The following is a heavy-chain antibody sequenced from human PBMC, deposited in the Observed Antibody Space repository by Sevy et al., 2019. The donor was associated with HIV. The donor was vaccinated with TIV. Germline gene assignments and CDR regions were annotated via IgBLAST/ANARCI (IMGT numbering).Heavy chain of an antibody. Sequence: ASVKVSCKASGYTFTGYYMHWVRQAPGQGLEWMGRINPNSGGTNYAQKFQGRVTMTRDTSISTAYMELSRLRSDDTAVYYCARDGKVVAATRSYYYYGMDVWGQGTMVTVSS. D-gene: IGHD2-15*01. CDR3: ARDGKVVAATRSYYYYGMDV. CDR1: GYTFTGYY. CDR2: INPNSGGT. J-gene: IGHJ6*02. V-gene: IGHV1-2*06.